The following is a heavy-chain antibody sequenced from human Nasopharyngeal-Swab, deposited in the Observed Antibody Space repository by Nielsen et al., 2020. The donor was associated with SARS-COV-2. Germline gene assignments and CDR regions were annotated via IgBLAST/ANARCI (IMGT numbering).Heavy chain of an antibody. CDR3: ARGGVGAVGGALDY. CDR1: GYTFTGYY. J-gene: IGHJ4*02. CDR2: INPNSGGT. V-gene: IGHV1-2*02. D-gene: IGHD1-26*01. Sequence: ASVQVSCKASGYTFTGYYMHWVRQAPGQGLEWMGWINPNSGGTHYAQKFQGRVTMTRNTSIRTAYMELSSLRSEDTAVYYCARGGVGAVGGALDYWDQGTQVTVSS.